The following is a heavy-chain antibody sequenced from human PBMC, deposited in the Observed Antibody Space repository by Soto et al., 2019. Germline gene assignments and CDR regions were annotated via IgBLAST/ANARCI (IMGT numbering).Heavy chain of an antibody. V-gene: IGHV1-2*02. D-gene: IGHD2-21*01. Sequence: GASVKVSCKASGYTFTGYYMHWVRQAPGQGLEWMGWINPNSGGTNYAQKFQGRVTMTRDTSISTAYMELSRLRSDDTAVYYCASLWAPWARPYNWFDPWGQGTLLTVSS. J-gene: IGHJ5*02. CDR3: ASLWAPWARPYNWFDP. CDR2: INPNSGGT. CDR1: GYTFTGYY.